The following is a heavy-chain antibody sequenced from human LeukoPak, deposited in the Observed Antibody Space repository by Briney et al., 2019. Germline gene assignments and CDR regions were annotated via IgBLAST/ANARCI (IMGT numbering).Heavy chain of an antibody. CDR3: ASHKTDYYYYGMDV. CDR1: GGSISSYY. CDR2: IYYSGST. D-gene: IGHD1-14*01. V-gene: IGHV4-59*01. Sequence: SETLSLTCTVSGGSISSYYWSWIRQPPGKGLEWIGYIYYSGSTNYNPSLKSRVTISVDTSKNQFSLELSSVTAADTAVYYCASHKTDYYYYGMDVWGQGTTVTVSS. J-gene: IGHJ6*02.